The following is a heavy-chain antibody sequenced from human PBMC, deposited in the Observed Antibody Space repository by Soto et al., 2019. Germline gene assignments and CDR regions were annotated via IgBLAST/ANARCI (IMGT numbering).Heavy chain of an antibody. CDR3: ASRYCSSTSCYTFDY. CDR1: GGSISSGGYY. CDR2: IYYSGST. D-gene: IGHD2-2*01. J-gene: IGHJ4*02. Sequence: SETLSLTCTVSGGSISSGGYYWSWIRQHPGKGLEWIGYIYYSGSTYYNPSLKSRVTISVDTSKNQFSLKLSSVTAADTAVYYCASRYCSSTSCYTFDYWGQGTLVTVSS. V-gene: IGHV4-31*03.